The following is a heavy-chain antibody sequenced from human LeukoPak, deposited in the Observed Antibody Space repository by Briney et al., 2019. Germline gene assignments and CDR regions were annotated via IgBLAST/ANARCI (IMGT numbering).Heavy chain of an antibody. D-gene: IGHD3-22*01. Sequence: GSLRLSCAASGFTFSSYNLNWVRQAPGKGLEWIGHIYYSGSTNYNPSLKSRVTISVDTSKNQFSLKLSSVTAADTAVYYCARSRQRNYYDSSGYTNWFDPWGQGTLVTVSS. J-gene: IGHJ5*02. CDR2: IYYSGST. CDR3: ARSRQRNYYDSSGYTNWFDP. CDR1: GFTFSSYN. V-gene: IGHV4-59*01.